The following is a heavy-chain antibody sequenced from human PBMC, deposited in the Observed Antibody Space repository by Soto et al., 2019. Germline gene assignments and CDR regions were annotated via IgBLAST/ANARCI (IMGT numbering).Heavy chain of an antibody. Sequence: PGESLKISCKGSGYSFTSYWIGWVRQMPGKGLEWMGIIYPGDSDTRYSPSFQGQVTISADKSISTAYLQWSSLKASDTAMYYCARHDYGGNSFRSYYYGMDVWGQGTTVTVSS. CDR3: ARHDYGGNSFRSYYYGMDV. V-gene: IGHV5-51*01. D-gene: IGHD4-17*01. CDR2: IYPGDSDT. J-gene: IGHJ6*02. CDR1: GYSFTSYW.